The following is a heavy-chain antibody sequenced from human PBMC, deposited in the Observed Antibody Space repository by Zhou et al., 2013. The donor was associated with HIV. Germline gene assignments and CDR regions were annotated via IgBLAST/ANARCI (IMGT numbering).Heavy chain of an antibody. CDR1: GGTFSSYA. CDR2: IIPILGIA. CDR3: ARDREGYSSSSNYYYYMDV. J-gene: IGHJ6*03. V-gene: IGHV1-69*04. D-gene: IGHD6-6*01. Sequence: QVQLVQSGAEVKKPGSSVKVSCKASGGTFSSYAISWVRQAPGQGLEWMGRIIPILGIANYAQKFQGRVTITADKSTSTAYMELSSLRSEDTAVYYCARDREGYSSSSNYYYYMDVWGKGTTVTVSS.